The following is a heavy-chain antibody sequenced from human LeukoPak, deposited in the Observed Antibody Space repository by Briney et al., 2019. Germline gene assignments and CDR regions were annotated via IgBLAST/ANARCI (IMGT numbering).Heavy chain of an antibody. CDR1: GDSVSSKSAA. V-gene: IGHV6-1*01. J-gene: IGHJ4*02. Sequence: SQTLSLTCAISGDSVSSKSAAWNWIRQSPSRGLEWLGRTFYRSKWYNDYAVSVKSRITINPDTSKNQVSPQLNSVTPEDTAVYYCARETSFRYYDIWSGWDYWGQGTLVTVSS. D-gene: IGHD3-3*01. CDR3: ARETSFRYYDIWSGWDY. CDR2: TFYRSKWYN.